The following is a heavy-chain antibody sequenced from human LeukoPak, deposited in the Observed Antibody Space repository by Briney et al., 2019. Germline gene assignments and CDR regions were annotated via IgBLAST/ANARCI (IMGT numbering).Heavy chain of an antibody. V-gene: IGHV3-23*01. CDR2: ISGSGGST. J-gene: IGHJ4*02. D-gene: IGHD1-26*01. CDR3: AKGQRVGATTEFDY. CDR1: RFTFSSYA. Sequence: GGSLRLSCADSRFTFSSYAMSWARQAPGKGLEWVSAISGSGGSTYYADSVKGRFTISRDNSKNTLYLQMNNLRAEDTAVYYCAKGQRVGATTEFDYWGQGTLVTVSS.